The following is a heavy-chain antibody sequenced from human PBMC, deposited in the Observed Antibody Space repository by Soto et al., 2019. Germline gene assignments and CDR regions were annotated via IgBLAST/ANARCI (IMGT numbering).Heavy chain of an antibody. CDR3: ARNRAIFSPVDY. Sequence: GGSLRLSCAASGFTFSSYAMHWVRQAPGKGLGWVAVISYDGSNKYYADSVKGRFTISRDNSKNTLYLQMNSLRAEDTAVYYCARNRAIFSPVDYWGQGTLVTVSS. V-gene: IGHV3-30-3*01. D-gene: IGHD3-3*01. CDR2: ISYDGSNK. J-gene: IGHJ4*02. CDR1: GFTFSSYA.